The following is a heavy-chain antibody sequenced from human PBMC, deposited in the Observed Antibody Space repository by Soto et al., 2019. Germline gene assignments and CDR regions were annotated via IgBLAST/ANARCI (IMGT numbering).Heavy chain of an antibody. Sequence: PSETLSLTCTVSSGSISSTIYSWDWIRQPPGKGLEWIGSIFYSGSTYYNPSLKSRVTISVDTSKNQFSLTLSSVTAADTAVYYCARRSGSCFDSWGQGTLVTSPQ. J-gene: IGHJ4*02. CDR1: SGSISSTIYS. CDR2: IFYSGST. V-gene: IGHV4-39*01. D-gene: IGHD7-27*01. CDR3: ARRSGSCFDS.